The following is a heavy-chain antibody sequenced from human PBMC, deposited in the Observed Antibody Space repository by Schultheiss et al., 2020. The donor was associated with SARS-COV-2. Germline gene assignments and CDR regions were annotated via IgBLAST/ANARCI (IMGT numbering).Heavy chain of an antibody. Sequence: GGSLRLSCAACGFTFSSYDMHWVRQATGKGLEWVSAIGTAGDTYYPGSVKGQFTISRENAKNSLFLQMDSLTAEDTAVYYCAKDLVGFGEDDDYWGQGTLVTVSS. CDR1: GFTFSSYD. V-gene: IGHV3-13*03. J-gene: IGHJ4*02. CDR2: IGTAGDT. CDR3: AKDLVGFGEDDDY. D-gene: IGHD3-10*01.